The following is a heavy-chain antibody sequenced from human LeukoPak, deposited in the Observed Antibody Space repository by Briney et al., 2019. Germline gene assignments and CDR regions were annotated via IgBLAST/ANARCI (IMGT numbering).Heavy chain of an antibody. CDR3: ARVKDRISMVRGVLSPQNYYYYYMDV. CDR2: INPNSGGT. V-gene: IGHV1-2*02. D-gene: IGHD3-10*01. J-gene: IGHJ6*03. CDR1: GYTFTDYY. Sequence: ASVKVSCKASGYTFTDYYMHWVRQAPGQGLEWRGWINPNSGGTNYAQKVQGRVTMTRDTSISTAYMELRRLRSDDTAVYYCARVKDRISMVRGVLSPQNYYYYYMDVWGKGTTVTVSS.